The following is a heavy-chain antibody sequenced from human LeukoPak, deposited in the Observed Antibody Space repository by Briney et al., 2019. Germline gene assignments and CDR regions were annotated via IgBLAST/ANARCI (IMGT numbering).Heavy chain of an antibody. CDR2: INRDGSST. CDR1: GIIFSNYW. CDR3: VRDWGYDSSGYWQKYFDT. D-gene: IGHD3-22*01. V-gene: IGHV3-74*01. J-gene: IGHJ4*02. Sequence: GGSLRLSCAASGIIFSNYWMHWVRQAPGKGLVWVSRINRDGSSTSYADSVKGRFTISRDNAKNTVYLQMNSLRAEDTAVYYCVRDWGYDSSGYWQKYFDTWGQGTLVTVSS.